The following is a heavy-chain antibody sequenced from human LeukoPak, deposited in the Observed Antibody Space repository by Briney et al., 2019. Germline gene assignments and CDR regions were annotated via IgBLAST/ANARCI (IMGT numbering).Heavy chain of an antibody. Sequence: ASVKVSCKASGYTFTRYYMHWVRQAPGQGLEWMGWINPNSGGTNYAQKFQGRVTMTRDTSISTAYMELSRLRSDDTAVYYCARDRIAVAGASDYYMDVWGKGTTVTVSS. J-gene: IGHJ6*03. CDR1: GYTFTRYY. CDR3: ARDRIAVAGASDYYMDV. CDR2: INPNSGGT. D-gene: IGHD6-19*01. V-gene: IGHV1-2*02.